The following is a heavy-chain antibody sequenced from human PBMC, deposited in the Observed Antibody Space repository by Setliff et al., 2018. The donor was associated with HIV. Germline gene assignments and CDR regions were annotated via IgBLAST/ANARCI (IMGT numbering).Heavy chain of an antibody. Sequence: ASVKVSCKASGHTFTGYYMHWVRQAPGQGLEWMGWINPNTGGTNYAQKFQGWVTMTRDTSISTAYMEVSRLRPDDTAVYYCARNHQPGSPLAEGCFQHWGQGTLVTVSS. D-gene: IGHD6-25*01. CDR2: INPNTGGT. V-gene: IGHV1-2*04. CDR3: ARNHQPGSPLAEGCFQH. CDR1: GHTFTGYY. J-gene: IGHJ1*01.